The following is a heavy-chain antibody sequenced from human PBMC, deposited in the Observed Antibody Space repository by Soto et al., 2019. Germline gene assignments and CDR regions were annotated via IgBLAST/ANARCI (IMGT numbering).Heavy chain of an antibody. D-gene: IGHD2-2*02. CDR2: INAGNGKT. CDR1: GYTFTTYA. J-gene: IGHJ4*02. V-gene: IGHV1-3*01. CDR3: ARAGDDCSTTNCYMIDY. Sequence: GSSVKVSCKASGYTFTTYAMHLVRQATAHRLEGMGWINAGNGKTKYSQKFECRVTITRDTSATTVYMELSSLRSEDTAVYYSARAGDDCSTTNCYMIDYWGQGTLVTVSS.